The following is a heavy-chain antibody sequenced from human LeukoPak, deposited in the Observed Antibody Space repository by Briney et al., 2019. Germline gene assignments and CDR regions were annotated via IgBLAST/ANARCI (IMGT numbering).Heavy chain of an antibody. CDR3: ARLHPIVGAPAGF. J-gene: IGHJ3*01. Sequence: SETLSLTCTVSGGSISSYYWSWIRQPPGKGLEWIGYIYYSGSTNYSPSLKSRVTISVDTSKNQFSLKLSSVTAADTAVYYCARLHPIVGAPAGFWGQGTMVTVSS. CDR1: GGSISSYY. CDR2: IYYSGST. D-gene: IGHD1-26*01. V-gene: IGHV4-59*12.